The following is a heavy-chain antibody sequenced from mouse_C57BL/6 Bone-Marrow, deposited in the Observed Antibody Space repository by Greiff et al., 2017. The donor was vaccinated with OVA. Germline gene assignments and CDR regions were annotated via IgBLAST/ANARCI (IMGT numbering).Heavy chain of an antibody. CDR3: ASAVFAY. CDR1: GYTFTNYW. CDR2: IDPSDSYT. V-gene: IGHV1-50*01. Sequence: QVQLQQSGAELVKPGASVKLSFKASGYTFTNYWMQWVKQRPGQGLEWIGEIDPSDSYTNYNQKFKGKATLTVDTSSSTAYMQLSSLTSEDSAVYYCASAVFAYWGQGTLVTVSA. J-gene: IGHJ3*01.